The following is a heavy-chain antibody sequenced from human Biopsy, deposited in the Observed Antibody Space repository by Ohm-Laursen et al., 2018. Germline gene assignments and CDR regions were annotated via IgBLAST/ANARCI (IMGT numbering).Heavy chain of an antibody. J-gene: IGHJ3*02. CDR3: AREFTYNYGAKGALDI. CDR1: GGSLSGYS. V-gene: IGHV4-4*07. D-gene: IGHD4/OR15-4a*01. Sequence: GTLSLTCAVSGGSLSGYSWNWIRRPAGKGLEWIGRIYASETTHFNPSLRSRLIMSVDTSRNQFSLRLSSVTAADTAIYCCAREFTYNYGAKGALDIWGQGTKVTVSS. CDR2: IYASETT.